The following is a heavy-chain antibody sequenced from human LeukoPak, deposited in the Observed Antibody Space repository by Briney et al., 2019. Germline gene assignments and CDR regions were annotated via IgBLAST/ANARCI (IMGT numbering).Heavy chain of an antibody. CDR1: GFTFSSYE. CDR2: FSGSGGGT. V-gene: IGHV3-23*01. J-gene: IGHJ4*02. Sequence: GGSLRLSCAASGFTFSSYEMNWVRQAPGKGLEWVSTFSGSGGGTYYADSVKGRFTISRDNSKNTLYLQINSLRAEDSAVYFCANSQRSSWNYYFDHWGQGTLVTVSS. D-gene: IGHD6-13*01. CDR3: ANSQRSSWNYYFDH.